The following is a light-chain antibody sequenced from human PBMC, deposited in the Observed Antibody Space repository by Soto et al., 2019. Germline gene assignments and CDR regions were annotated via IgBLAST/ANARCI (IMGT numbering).Light chain of an antibody. CDR2: DVS. CDR3: SSYTRSSTVL. V-gene: IGLV2-14*03. Sequence: QSALTQPASVSGSPGQSITISCIGTSNDVGSYNFVSWYQKHPNTAPRLIIYDVSNRPSGVSNRFSGSKSDNTASLPISGLQAEDEADYYSSSYTRSSTVLFGGGTKLTVL. CDR1: SNDVGSYNF. J-gene: IGLJ2*01.